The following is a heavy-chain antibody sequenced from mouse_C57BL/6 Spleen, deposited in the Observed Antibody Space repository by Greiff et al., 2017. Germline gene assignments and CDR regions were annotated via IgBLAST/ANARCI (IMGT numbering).Heavy chain of an antibody. V-gene: IGHV1-81*01. D-gene: IGHD2-3*01. Sequence: QVQLKESGAELARPGASVKLSCKASGYTFTSYGISWVKQRTGQGLEWIGEIYPRSGNTYYNEKFKGKATLTADKSSSTAYMELRSLTSEDSAVYFCARWGLGRHLAYDGYYDAMDYWGQGTSVTVSS. CDR3: ARWGLGRHLAYDGYYDAMDY. J-gene: IGHJ4*01. CDR2: IYPRSGNT. CDR1: GYTFTSYG.